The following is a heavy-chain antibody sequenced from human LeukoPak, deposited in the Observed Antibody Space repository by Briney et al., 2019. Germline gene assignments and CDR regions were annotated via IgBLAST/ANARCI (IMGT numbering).Heavy chain of an antibody. CDR3: AKEGRAVVGTRYYYYYGMDV. J-gene: IGHJ6*02. V-gene: IGHV3-23*01. Sequence: QSGGSLRLSCAASGFTFSSYAMSWVRQAPGKGLEWVSAISGSGGSTYYADSVKGRFTISRDNSKNTLYLQMNSLRAEDTAVYYCAKEGRAVVGTRYYYYYGMDVWGQGTTVTVSS. CDR2: ISGSGGST. CDR1: GFTFSSYA. D-gene: IGHD6-19*01.